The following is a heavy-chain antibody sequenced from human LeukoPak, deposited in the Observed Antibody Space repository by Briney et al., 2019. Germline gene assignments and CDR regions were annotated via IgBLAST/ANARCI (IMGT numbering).Heavy chain of an antibody. J-gene: IGHJ4*02. Sequence: QAGGSLRLSCVASGFTFSTYTMNWIRQAPGKGLEWVAGISGTGGSTHYADSVKGRFTISRDNSKNTVYLQMRNLRVEHTAVYYCAKVVAGNIDYYFDYWGQGILVAVSS. CDR1: GFTFSTYT. CDR3: AKVVAGNIDYYFDY. CDR2: ISGTGGST. V-gene: IGHV3-23*01. D-gene: IGHD2/OR15-2a*01.